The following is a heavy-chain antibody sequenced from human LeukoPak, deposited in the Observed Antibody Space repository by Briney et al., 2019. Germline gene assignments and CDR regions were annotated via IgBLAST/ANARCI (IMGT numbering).Heavy chain of an antibody. J-gene: IGHJ5*02. CDR2: IHPADSDT. CDR3: ARRYYDSSEFDP. D-gene: IGHD3-22*01. CDR1: GHDFNNYW. V-gene: IGHV5-51*01. Sequence: GESLKISCKASGHDFNNYWIGWVRQMPGKGPEWMGIIHPADSDTVYSPAFSGQVTISTARSTSTAYLQWSSLEASDTAIYYCARRYYDSSEFDPWGQGTLVTVSS.